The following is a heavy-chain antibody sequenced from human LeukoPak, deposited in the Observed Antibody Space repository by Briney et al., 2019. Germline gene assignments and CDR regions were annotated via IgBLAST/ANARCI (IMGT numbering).Heavy chain of an antibody. CDR1: GGSFSGYY. CDR2: INHSGST. CDR3: ARRGGAAWFGVRTGWFDP. D-gene: IGHD3-10*01. J-gene: IGHJ5*02. V-gene: IGHV4-34*01. Sequence: PSETLSLTCAVYGGSFSGYYWSWIRQPPGKGLEWIGEINHSGSTNYNPSLKSRVTISVDTSKNQFSLKLGSVTAADTAVYYCARRGGAAWFGVRTGWFDPWGQGTLVTVSS.